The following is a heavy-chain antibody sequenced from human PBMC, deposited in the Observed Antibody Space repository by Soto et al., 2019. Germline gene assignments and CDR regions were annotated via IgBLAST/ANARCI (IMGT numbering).Heavy chain of an antibody. V-gene: IGHV1-69*02. J-gene: IGHJ5*02. CDR2: IIPILGIA. D-gene: IGHD5-18*01. Sequence: QVQLVQSGAEVKKPGSSVKVSCKASGGTFSSYTISWVRQAPGQGLEWMGRIIPILGIANYAQKFQGRVTITADKSTSTAYMELSSLRSEDTAVYYCARLPLWFPRWFDPWGQGTLVTVSS. CDR1: GGTFSSYT. CDR3: ARLPLWFPRWFDP.